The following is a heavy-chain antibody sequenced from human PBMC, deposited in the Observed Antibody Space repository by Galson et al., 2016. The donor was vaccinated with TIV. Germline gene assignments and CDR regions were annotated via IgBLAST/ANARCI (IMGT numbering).Heavy chain of an antibody. V-gene: IGHV1-69*13. D-gene: IGHD5-18*01. J-gene: IGHJ4*02. Sequence: SVKVSCKASGAIFNSYAISWVRQAPGQGLEWMGGIIAIFRIANYAQKFQGRVTITADESTSTAYMELSSLRSEDTAVYYCARGSGYNYGIPFDFWGQGTLVTVSS. CDR2: IIAIFRIA. CDR3: ARGSGYNYGIPFDF. CDR1: GAIFNSYA.